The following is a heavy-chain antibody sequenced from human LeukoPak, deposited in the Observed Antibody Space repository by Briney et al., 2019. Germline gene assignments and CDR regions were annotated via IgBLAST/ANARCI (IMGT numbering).Heavy chain of an antibody. J-gene: IGHJ4*02. CDR1: GYTFTSYD. Sequence: ASVKVSCKASGYTFTSYDINWVRQAPGQGLEWMGWINPNSGGTNYAQKFQGRVTMTRDTSISTAYMELSRLRSDDTAVYYCARGGAAAGLDFDYWGQGTLVTVSS. CDR3: ARGGAAAGLDFDY. V-gene: IGHV1-2*02. CDR2: INPNSGGT. D-gene: IGHD6-13*01.